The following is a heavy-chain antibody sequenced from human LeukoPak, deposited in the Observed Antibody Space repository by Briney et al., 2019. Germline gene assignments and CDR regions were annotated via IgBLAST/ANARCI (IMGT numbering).Heavy chain of an antibody. CDR2: ISAHNGNT. CDR1: GYTFTRYT. Sequence: ASVKVSCKASGYTFTRYTISWVRQAPGQGLEWMGWISAHNGNTSYAQKLQRRVTMTTDTSTSTAYMELRSLRSDDTAVYFCVRITIFVDYFDYWGQGTLVTVSS. D-gene: IGHD3-3*01. J-gene: IGHJ4*02. V-gene: IGHV1-18*01. CDR3: VRITIFVDYFDY.